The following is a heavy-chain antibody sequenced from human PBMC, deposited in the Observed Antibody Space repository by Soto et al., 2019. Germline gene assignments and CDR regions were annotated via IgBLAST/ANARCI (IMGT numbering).Heavy chain of an antibody. V-gene: IGHV3-7*04. CDR3: ARDTGSGFYGQDYWGLDV. CDR2: IKQDGSET. J-gene: IGHJ6*02. D-gene: IGHD6-19*01. CDR1: GFSFSTYW. Sequence: EVKLVESGGGLVQPGGSLRLSCAASGFSFSTYWMSWVRQAPGTGLEWVANIKQDGSETFYVDSLKGRFTISRDNAQNSLHLQMNSLRAEDTAVYYCARDTGSGFYGQDYWGLDVWGQGTTVTVSS.